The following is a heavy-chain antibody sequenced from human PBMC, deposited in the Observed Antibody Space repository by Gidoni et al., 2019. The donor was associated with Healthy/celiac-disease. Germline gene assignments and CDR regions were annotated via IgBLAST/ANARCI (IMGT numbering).Heavy chain of an antibody. CDR2: IYYSGTT. CDR1: GGSISSTIYY. D-gene: IGHD4-17*01. Sequence: QLQLQESGPGLVKPSETLSLTCSASGGSISSTIYYWGWIRQPPGKELEWIGSIYYSGTTYYNPSLKSRVTMFVDTSKNQFSLNLISVTAADTAVYYCARHYGGIFDSWGQGTLVTVSS. CDR3: ARHYGGIFDS. V-gene: IGHV4-39*01. J-gene: IGHJ4*02.